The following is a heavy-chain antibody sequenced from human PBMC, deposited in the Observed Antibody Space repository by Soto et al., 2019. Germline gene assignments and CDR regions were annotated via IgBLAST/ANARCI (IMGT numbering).Heavy chain of an antibody. CDR1: GFTFSSYS. Sequence: VSLRLSCAASGFTFSSYSMNWVRQAPGKGLEWVSYISSSSSTIYYADSVKGRFTISRDNAKNSLYLQMNSLRDEDTAVYYCARWGNYDFWSGYYTSYYYGMDVWGQGTTVTVSS. J-gene: IGHJ6*02. CDR3: ARWGNYDFWSGYYTSYYYGMDV. D-gene: IGHD3-3*01. CDR2: ISSSSSTI. V-gene: IGHV3-48*02.